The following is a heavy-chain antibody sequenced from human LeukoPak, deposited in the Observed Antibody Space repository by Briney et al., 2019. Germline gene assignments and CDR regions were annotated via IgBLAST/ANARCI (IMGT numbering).Heavy chain of an antibody. CDR2: IKQDGSEI. CDR3: ARDKIVGATHLDY. D-gene: IGHD1-26*01. CDR1: GFTFSSYW. J-gene: IGHJ4*02. Sequence: GGSLRLSCAASGFTFSSYWMSWVRQAPGKGLEWVANIKQDGSEIYYVDSVKGRFTISRDNAKNSLYLQMSSLRAEDTAVYYCARDKIVGATHLDYWGQGTLVTVSS. V-gene: IGHV3-7*01.